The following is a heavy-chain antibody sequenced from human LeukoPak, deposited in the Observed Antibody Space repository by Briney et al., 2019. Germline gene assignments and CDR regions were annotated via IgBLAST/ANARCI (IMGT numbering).Heavy chain of an antibody. CDR3: ARVAPTLVRYFDWSPEDFDY. J-gene: IGHJ4*02. CDR1: GGTFSSYA. Sequence: ASVKVSCKASGGTFSSYAISWVRQAPGQGLEWMGGIIPIFGTANYAQKFQGRVTITADESTSTAYMELRSLRSDDTAVYYCARVAPTLVRYFDWSPEDFDYWGQGTLVTVSS. D-gene: IGHD3-9*01. CDR2: IIPIFGTA. V-gene: IGHV1-69*13.